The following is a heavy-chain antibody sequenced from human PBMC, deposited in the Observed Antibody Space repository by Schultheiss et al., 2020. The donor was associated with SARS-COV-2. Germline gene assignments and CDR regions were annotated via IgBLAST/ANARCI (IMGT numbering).Heavy chain of an antibody. D-gene: IGHD6-13*01. CDR3: ARTIAAAGYYYYYMDV. Sequence: SETLSLTCTVSGGSISSGGYYWSWIRQPPGKGLEWIGEINHSGSTNYNPSLKSRVTISVDTSKNQFSLKLSSVTAADTAVYYCARTIAAAGYYYYYMDVWGKGTTVTVSS. CDR1: GGSISSGGYY. J-gene: IGHJ6*03. CDR2: INHSGST. V-gene: IGHV4-39*07.